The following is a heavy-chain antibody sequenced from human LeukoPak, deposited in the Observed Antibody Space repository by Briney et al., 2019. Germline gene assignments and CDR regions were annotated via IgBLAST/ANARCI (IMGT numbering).Heavy chain of an antibody. CDR3: ARGGLVPAAPGNFDY. Sequence: GGSLRLSCAASGFTFDDYGMSWVRQAPGKGLEWVSGINWNGGSTGYADSVKGRFTISRVNAKNSLYLQMNSLRAEDTALYYCARGGLVPAAPGNFDYWGQGTLVTVSS. CDR1: GFTFDDYG. CDR2: INWNGGST. V-gene: IGHV3-20*04. D-gene: IGHD2-2*01. J-gene: IGHJ4*02.